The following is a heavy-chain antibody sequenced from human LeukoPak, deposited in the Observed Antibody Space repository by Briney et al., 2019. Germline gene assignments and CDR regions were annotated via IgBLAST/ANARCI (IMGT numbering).Heavy chain of an antibody. D-gene: IGHD3-9*01. J-gene: IGHJ4*02. V-gene: IGHV1-2*02. Sequence: ASVKVSCKASGYTFTGYYMHWVRQAPGQGLEWMGWINPNSGGTNYAQKFQGRVTMTRDTSISTAYVELSRLRSDDTAVYYCARGAALSTYYDILTGYYKGGLGYYFDYWGQGTLVTVSS. CDR3: ARGAALSTYYDILTGYYKGGLGYYFDY. CDR1: GYTFTGYY. CDR2: INPNSGGT.